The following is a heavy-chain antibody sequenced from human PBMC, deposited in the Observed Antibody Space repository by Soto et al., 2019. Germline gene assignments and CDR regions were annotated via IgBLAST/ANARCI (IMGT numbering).Heavy chain of an antibody. CDR1: GFTFSSYA. Sequence: GGSLRLSCAASGFTFSSYAMTWVRQAPGKGLEWVSIVSYNGGDTYYAYSVKGRFTISRDNSKDTVDLQMNGLRAEDTAVYYCARYIRGPTVYYFDFWGPGVLVTVSS. CDR2: VSYNGGDT. CDR3: ARYIRGPTVYYFDF. V-gene: IGHV3-23*01. J-gene: IGHJ4*02. D-gene: IGHD1-1*01.